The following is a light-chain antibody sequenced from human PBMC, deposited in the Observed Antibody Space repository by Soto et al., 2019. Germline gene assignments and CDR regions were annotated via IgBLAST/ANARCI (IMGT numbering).Light chain of an antibody. J-gene: IGKJ1*01. V-gene: IGKV1-33*01. CDR1: QDISNY. Sequence: DIQMTQSPSSLSASVGDRVTITCQASQDISNYLNWYQQKPGKAPKLLIYDASNLETGVPSRFSGSGSGTDFTLTISSLQPEDVATYYCQKYNNAPRTFGQGTKVEIK. CDR3: QKYNNAPRT. CDR2: DAS.